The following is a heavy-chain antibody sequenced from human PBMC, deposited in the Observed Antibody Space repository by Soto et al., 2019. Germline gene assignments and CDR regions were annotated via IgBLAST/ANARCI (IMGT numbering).Heavy chain of an antibody. Sequence: QVQLVESGGGVVQPGRSLRLSCAASGFTFSSYGMHWVRQAPGKGLEWVAVISYDGSNKYYADSVKGRFTISRDNSKNTLYLQMNSLRAEDTAVYYCAKDYSSSWYVDGTINYFDYWGQGTLVTVSS. V-gene: IGHV3-30*18. CDR2: ISYDGSNK. CDR3: AKDYSSSWYVDGTINYFDY. CDR1: GFTFSSYG. J-gene: IGHJ4*02. D-gene: IGHD6-13*01.